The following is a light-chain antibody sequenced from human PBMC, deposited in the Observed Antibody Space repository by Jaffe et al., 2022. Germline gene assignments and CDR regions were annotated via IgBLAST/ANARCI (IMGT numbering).Light chain of an antibody. CDR1: QSVATTY. CDR3: QQYGRSVT. V-gene: IGKV3-20*01. J-gene: IGKJ4*01. CDR2: GAS. Sequence: EVVLTQSPGTLSLSPGERVTLSCRASQSVATTYLAWYQQKPGQAPRLLIYGASSRATGIPDRFSGSGSGTDFTLTISRLEPEDFAVYYCQQYGRSVTFGGGTKVEIK.